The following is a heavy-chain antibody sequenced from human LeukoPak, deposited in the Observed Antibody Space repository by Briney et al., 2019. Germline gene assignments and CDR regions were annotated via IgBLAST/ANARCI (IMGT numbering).Heavy chain of an antibody. V-gene: IGHV3-30*01. J-gene: IGHJ6*03. CDR3: AGDRVDYDYYYYMDV. CDR2: ISYDGSNK. CDR1: GFTFSSYA. Sequence: GRSLRLSCAASGFTFSSYAMHWVRQAPGKGLEWVAVISYDGSNKYYADSVKGRFTISRDNSKNTLYLQMNSLRAEDTAVYYCAGDRVDYDYYYYMDVWGKGTTVTVSS. D-gene: IGHD2-15*01.